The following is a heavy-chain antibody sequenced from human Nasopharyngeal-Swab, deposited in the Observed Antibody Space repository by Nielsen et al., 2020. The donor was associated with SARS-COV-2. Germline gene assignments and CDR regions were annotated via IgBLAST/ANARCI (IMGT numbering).Heavy chain of an antibody. CDR3: ARTDSNGYYPVTYYYYGMDV. CDR2: ISYDGSNK. J-gene: IGHJ6*02. Sequence: WIRQPPGKGLVWVAVISYDGSNKYYADSVKGRFTISRDNSKNTLYLQMNSLRAEDTAVYYCARTDSNGYYPVTYYYYGMDVWGQGTTVTVSS. D-gene: IGHD3-22*01. V-gene: IGHV3-30-3*01.